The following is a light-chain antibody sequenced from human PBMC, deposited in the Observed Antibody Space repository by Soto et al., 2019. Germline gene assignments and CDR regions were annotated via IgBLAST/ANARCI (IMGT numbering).Light chain of an antibody. Sequence: EIVMTQSPATLSVSPGERATLSCRASQSVSSNLAWYQQKPGQAPRLLIYGASTRATGIPARFSGSGSGTEFTLTISNLQSEDFAVYYCQQYNNWPPSWTFGQGTNVLIK. CDR3: QQYNNWPPSWT. CDR1: QSVSSN. CDR2: GAS. J-gene: IGKJ1*01. V-gene: IGKV3-15*01.